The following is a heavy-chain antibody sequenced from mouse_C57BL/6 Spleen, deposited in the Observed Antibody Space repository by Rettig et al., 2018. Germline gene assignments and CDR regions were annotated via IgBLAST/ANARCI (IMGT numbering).Heavy chain of an antibody. V-gene: IGHV1-9*01. J-gene: IGHJ1*03. D-gene: IGHD4-1*01. Sequence: NYNEKFKGKATFTADTSSNTAYMQLSSLTTEDSAIYYCARGRGTGTGYFDVWGTGTTVTVSS. CDR3: ARGRGTGTGYFDV.